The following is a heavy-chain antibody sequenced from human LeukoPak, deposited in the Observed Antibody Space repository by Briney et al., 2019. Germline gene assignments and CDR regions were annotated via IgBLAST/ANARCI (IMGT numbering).Heavy chain of an antibody. CDR3: ARTEMATITGAFDI. J-gene: IGHJ3*02. Sequence: PGGSLRLSRAASGFTVSSNYMSWVRQAPGKGLEWVSVIYSGGSTYYADSVKGRFTISRDNSKNTLYLQMNSLRAEDTAVYYCARTEMATITGAFDIWGQGTMVTVSS. V-gene: IGHV3-66*01. D-gene: IGHD5-24*01. CDR2: IYSGGST. CDR1: GFTVSSNY.